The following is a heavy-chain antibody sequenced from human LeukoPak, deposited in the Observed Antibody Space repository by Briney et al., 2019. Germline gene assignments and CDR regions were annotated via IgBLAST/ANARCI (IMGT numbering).Heavy chain of an antibody. CDR2: IYYSGST. J-gene: IGHJ5*02. V-gene: IGHV4-61*01. CDR1: GGSVSSGSYY. Sequence: SETLSLTCTVSGGSVSSGSYYWSWIRQPPGKGLEWIGYIYYSGSTNYNPSLKSRVTISVDTSKNQFSLKLSSVTAADTAVYYCARGASSGWSWFDPWGQGTLVTVSS. CDR3: ARGASSGWSWFDP. D-gene: IGHD6-13*01.